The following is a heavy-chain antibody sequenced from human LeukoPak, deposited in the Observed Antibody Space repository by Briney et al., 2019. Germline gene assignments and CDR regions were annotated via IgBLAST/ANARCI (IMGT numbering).Heavy chain of an antibody. CDR3: AREWQYQFDY. CDR2: IYYSGST. J-gene: IGHJ4*02. Sequence: SETLSLTCTVSGGSISSYYWSWIRQPPGKGLEWIGYIYYSGSTNYNPSLKSRVTISVDTSKNQFSLKLSSVTAADAAVYYCAREWQYQFDYWGQGTLVTVSS. V-gene: IGHV4-59*01. CDR1: GGSISSYY. D-gene: IGHD4-11*01.